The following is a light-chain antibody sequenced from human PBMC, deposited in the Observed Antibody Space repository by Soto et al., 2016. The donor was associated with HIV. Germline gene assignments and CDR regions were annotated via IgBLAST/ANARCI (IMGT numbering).Light chain of an antibody. CDR2: DDS. CDR1: NIGSKG. Sequence: SYELTQPPSVSVAPGETARITCGGNNIGSKGVHWYQQKPGQAPILVVYDDSDRPSGIPERFSGSNSGDTATLTISRVAAGDEADYYCQVWDSIGGRGVFGTGTKVTVL. V-gene: IGLV3-21*02. J-gene: IGLJ1*01. CDR3: QVWDSIGGRGV.